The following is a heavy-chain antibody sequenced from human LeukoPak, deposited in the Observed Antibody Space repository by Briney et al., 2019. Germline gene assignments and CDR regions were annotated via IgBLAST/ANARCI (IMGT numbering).Heavy chain of an antibody. CDR2: MNPDNGDT. D-gene: IGHD6-13*01. CDR3: ARGSRESSSGDY. Sequence: ASVKISCKTSGYRFPTFDITWVRQAPGQGLEWMGWMNPDNGDTGYAQKFQGRVSMSGDTSISTAFMVLSSLRSDDTAVYFCARGSRESSSGDYWGQGTLVTVSS. J-gene: IGHJ4*02. V-gene: IGHV1-8*01. CDR1: GYRFPTFD.